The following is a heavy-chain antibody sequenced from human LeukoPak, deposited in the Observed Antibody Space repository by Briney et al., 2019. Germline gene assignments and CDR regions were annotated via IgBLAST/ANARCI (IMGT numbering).Heavy chain of an antibody. CDR2: IYYSGST. J-gene: IGHJ4*02. V-gene: IGHV4-59*01. Sequence: SETLSLTCTVSGGSISSYYWSWIRQPPGKGLEWIGYIYYSGSTNYNPSLKSRVTISVDTSKNQFSLKLSSVTAADTAVYYCARDRSSGWYDPDYYFDYWGQGTLVTVSS. CDR1: GGSISSYY. CDR3: ARDRSSGWYDPDYYFDY. D-gene: IGHD6-19*01.